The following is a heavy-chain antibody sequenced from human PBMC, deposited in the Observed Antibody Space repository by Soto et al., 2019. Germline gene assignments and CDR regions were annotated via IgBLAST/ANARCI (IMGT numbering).Heavy chain of an antibody. CDR2: ISAYNGDT. V-gene: IGHV1-18*01. CDR1: GYTFTSHG. J-gene: IGHJ6*02. D-gene: IGHD4-4*01. CDR3: AREVFCYSSRYYYCMDF. Sequence: ASVKVSCKASGYTFTSHGISWVRQAPGQGLEWMGWISAYNGDTNYAQKLQGRVTVTTDTSTSTAYMELRSLRSEDTAVYYCAREVFCYSSRYYYCMDFWGQGTTVTVSS.